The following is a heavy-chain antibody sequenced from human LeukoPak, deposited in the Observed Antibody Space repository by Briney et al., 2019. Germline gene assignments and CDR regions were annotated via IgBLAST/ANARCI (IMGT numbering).Heavy chain of an antibody. CDR3: ARDSSSGWYNWFDP. J-gene: IGHJ5*02. CDR1: GYTFTGYY. V-gene: IGHV7-4-1*02. Sequence: ASVKVSCKASGYTFTGYYMHWVRQAPGQGLEWMGWINTNTGNPTYAQGFTGRFVFSLDTSVSTAYLQISSLKAEDTAVYYCARDSSSGWYNWFDPWGQGTLVTVSS. CDR2: INTNTGNP. D-gene: IGHD6-19*01.